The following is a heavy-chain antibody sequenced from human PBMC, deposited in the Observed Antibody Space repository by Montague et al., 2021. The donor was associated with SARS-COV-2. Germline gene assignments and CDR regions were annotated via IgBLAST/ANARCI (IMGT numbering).Heavy chain of an antibody. V-gene: IGHV4-4*07. CDR3: ARGWIRGDHGLDV. J-gene: IGHJ6*02. CDR1: GGSMNLYY. D-gene: IGHD3-10*01. Sequence: SETLSLTCTVSGGSMNLYYWTWVRQPAGKGLEWIGRFYPSGSTNFNPYLQSRVSMSVDMSKNQFSLILTSVTAADTAIYYCARGWIRGDHGLDVWGQGTTVSVSS. CDR2: FYPSGST.